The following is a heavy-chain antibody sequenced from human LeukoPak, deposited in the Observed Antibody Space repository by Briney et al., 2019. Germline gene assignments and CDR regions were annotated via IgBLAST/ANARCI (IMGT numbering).Heavy chain of an antibody. Sequence: GGSLRLSCAASGFTFSSYEMNWVRQAPGKGLEWVSYISSSGSTIYYADSVRGRFTISRDNAKNSLYLQMNSLRAEDTAVYYCARGGYCSSTSCYENYYYGMDVWGQGTTVTVSS. CDR2: ISSSGSTI. D-gene: IGHD2-2*01. J-gene: IGHJ6*02. CDR3: ARGGYCSSTSCYENYYYGMDV. CDR1: GFTFSSYE. V-gene: IGHV3-48*03.